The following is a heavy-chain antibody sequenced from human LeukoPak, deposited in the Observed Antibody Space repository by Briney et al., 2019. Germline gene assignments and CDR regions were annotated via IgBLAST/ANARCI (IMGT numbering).Heavy chain of an antibody. V-gene: IGHV1-2*02. CDR3: ARATAFLLWFGELMGAFDI. CDR2: INPNSGGT. CDR1: GYTFTGYY. J-gene: IGHJ3*02. D-gene: IGHD3-10*01. Sequence: ASVKVSCKASGYTFTGYYMHWVRQAPGQGLEWMGWINPNSGGTNYAQKFQGRVTMTRDTSIGTAYMELSRLRSDDTAVYYCARATAFLLWFGELMGAFDIWGQETMVTVSS.